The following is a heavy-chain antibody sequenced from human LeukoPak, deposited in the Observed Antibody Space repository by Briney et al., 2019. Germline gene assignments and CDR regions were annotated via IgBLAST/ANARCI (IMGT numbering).Heavy chain of an antibody. J-gene: IGHJ3*02. V-gene: IGHV4-34*01. CDR2: IYHSGST. Sequence: SETLSLTCEVYGGSFSGSSWGWIRQPPGKGLEWIGEIYHSGSTNYNPSLKSRVTISVDKSKNQFSLKLSSVTAADTAVYYCARGWELLDDAFYIWGQGTMVTVSS. CDR1: GGSFSGSS. CDR3: ARGWELLDDAFYI. D-gene: IGHD1-26*01.